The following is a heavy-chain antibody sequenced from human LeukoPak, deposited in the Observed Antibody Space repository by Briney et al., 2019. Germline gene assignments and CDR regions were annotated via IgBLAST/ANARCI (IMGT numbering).Heavy chain of an antibody. CDR3: AFLFRGNSY. CDR1: GGSFSGYY. V-gene: IGHV4-34*01. J-gene: IGHJ4*02. D-gene: IGHD3-10*01. Sequence: SETLSLTCAVYGGSFSGYYWSWIRQPPGKGLEWIGEINHSGSTNYNPSLKSRVTISVDTSKNQFSLKMSSVTAADTAVYYCAFLFRGNSYWGQGTLVTVSS. CDR2: INHSGST.